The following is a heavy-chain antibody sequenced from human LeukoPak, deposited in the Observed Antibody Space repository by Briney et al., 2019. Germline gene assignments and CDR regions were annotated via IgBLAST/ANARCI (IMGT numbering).Heavy chain of an antibody. CDR2: IYTSGST. J-gene: IGHJ5*02. Sequence: PSENLSLTCTVSGGSISSYYWSWIRQPAGKGLEWIGRIYTSGSTNYNPSLKSRVTMSVDTSKNQFSLKLSSVTAADTAVYYCAREPYGSGRNRINWFDPWGQGTLVTVSS. V-gene: IGHV4-4*07. CDR3: AREPYGSGRNRINWFDP. CDR1: GGSISSYY. D-gene: IGHD3-10*01.